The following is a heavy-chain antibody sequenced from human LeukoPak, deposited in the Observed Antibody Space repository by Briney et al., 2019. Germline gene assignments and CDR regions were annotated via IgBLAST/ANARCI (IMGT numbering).Heavy chain of an antibody. CDR3: ARRVRGVIISFYYYNGMDV. Sequence: SETLSLTCAVYGGSFSDYYWTWIRQSPGKGLGWIGEINHSGATDYNPSLKSRVTISVDTSKNQFSLKVRSVTAADTAVYYCARRVRGVIISFYYYNGMDVWGQGTTVTVSS. J-gene: IGHJ6*02. D-gene: IGHD3-10*01. V-gene: IGHV4-34*01. CDR2: INHSGAT. CDR1: GGSFSDYY.